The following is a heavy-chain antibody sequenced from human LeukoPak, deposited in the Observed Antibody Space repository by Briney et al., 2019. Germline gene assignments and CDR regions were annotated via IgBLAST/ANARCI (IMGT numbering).Heavy chain of an antibody. V-gene: IGHV4-38-2*02. CDR2: IYHSGST. Sequence: NPSETLSLTCTVSGYSISSGYYWGWIRQPPGKGLEWIGSIYHSGSTYYNPSLKSRVTISVDTSKNQFSLKLSSVTAADTAVYYCARGVRGVPLAWGQGTLVTVSS. D-gene: IGHD3-10*02. CDR1: GYSISSGYY. J-gene: IGHJ5*02. CDR3: ARGVRGVPLA.